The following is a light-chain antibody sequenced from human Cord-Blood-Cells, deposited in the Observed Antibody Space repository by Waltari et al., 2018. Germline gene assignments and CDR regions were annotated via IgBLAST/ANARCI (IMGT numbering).Light chain of an antibody. CDR2: STS. CDR3: LLYYGGAQV. Sequence: QTVVTQEPSLTVSPGGTVTLTCASSTGAVTRGYYPNWFQQKPGQAPRALIYSTSNKRSWTPARFSGSLLGGKAALTLSGVQPEDEAEYYCLLYYGGAQVFGGGTKLTVL. V-gene: IGLV7-43*01. J-gene: IGLJ3*02. CDR1: TGAVTRGYY.